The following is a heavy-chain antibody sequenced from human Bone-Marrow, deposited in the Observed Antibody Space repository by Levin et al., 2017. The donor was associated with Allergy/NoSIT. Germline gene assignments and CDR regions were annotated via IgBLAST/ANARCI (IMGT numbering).Heavy chain of an antibody. D-gene: IGHD6-19*01. Sequence: PGGSLRLSCAASGFTFSNAWMNWVRQAPGKGLEWVGRIKSKTDGGTTDYAAPVKGRFTISRDDSKNTLYLQMNSLKTEDTAVYYCTTKQWPTDMYNWFDPWGQGTLVTVSS. V-gene: IGHV3-15*07. CDR1: GFTFSNAW. CDR3: TTKQWPTDMYNWFDP. J-gene: IGHJ5*02. CDR2: IKSKTDGGTT.